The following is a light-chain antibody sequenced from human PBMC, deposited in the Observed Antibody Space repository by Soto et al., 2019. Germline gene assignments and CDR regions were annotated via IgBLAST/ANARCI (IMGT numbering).Light chain of an antibody. CDR2: DNT. J-gene: IGLJ1*01. V-gene: IGLV1-40*01. CDR1: SSNIGAGYA. Sequence: QSVLTQPPSVSGAPGQRVTISCTGSSSNIGAGYAVHWYQQLPGTGPKLLNYDNTIRPSGVPDRFSGPRSGTSASLAITGLQAEDEADYYCQSHDNSLSGFYVFGTGTKLTVL. CDR3: QSHDNSLSGFYV.